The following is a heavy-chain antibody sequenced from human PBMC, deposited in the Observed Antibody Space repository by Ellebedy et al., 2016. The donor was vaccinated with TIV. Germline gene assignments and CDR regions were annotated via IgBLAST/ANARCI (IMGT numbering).Heavy chain of an antibody. CDR2: ISGSGGST. CDR3: ARDQNCGGDCAYFDY. V-gene: IGHV3-23*01. D-gene: IGHD2-21*02. CDR1: GFTFSSYA. J-gene: IGHJ4*02. Sequence: GESLKISCAASGFTFSSYAMSWVRQAPGKGLEWVSAISGSGGSTYYADSVKGRFTISRDNSKNTLYLQMNSLRAEDTAVYYCARDQNCGGDCAYFDYWGQGTLVTVSS.